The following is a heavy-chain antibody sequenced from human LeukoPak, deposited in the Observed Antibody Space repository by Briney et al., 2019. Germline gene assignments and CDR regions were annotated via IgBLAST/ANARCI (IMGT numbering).Heavy chain of an antibody. CDR3: AGPKYFYFDY. V-gene: IGHV4-39*01. CDR1: GGSISRSGYY. CDR2: INYNGTT. D-gene: IGHD2/OR15-2a*01. J-gene: IGHJ4*02. Sequence: PSETLSLTCTVSGGSISRSGYYWGWIRQPPGKGREWLVCINYNGTTYYNPSRKSRVTLSVYKAKNQFSLKLSSVTAADTAVYFCAGPKYFYFDYWGPGTLVTVSS.